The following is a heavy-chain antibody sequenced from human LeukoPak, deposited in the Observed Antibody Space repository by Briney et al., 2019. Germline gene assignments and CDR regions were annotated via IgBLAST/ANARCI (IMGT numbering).Heavy chain of an antibody. CDR2: ISSSSSYI. J-gene: IGHJ4*02. D-gene: IGHD4-23*01. V-gene: IGHV3-21*01. Sequence: GGSLRLPCAASGFTFSSYSMNWVRQAPGKGLEWVSSISSSSSYIYYADSVKGRFTISRDNAKNSLYLQMNSLRAEDTAVYYCARDRTVDHHFDYWGQGTLVTVSS. CDR3: ARDRTVDHHFDY. CDR1: GFTFSSYS.